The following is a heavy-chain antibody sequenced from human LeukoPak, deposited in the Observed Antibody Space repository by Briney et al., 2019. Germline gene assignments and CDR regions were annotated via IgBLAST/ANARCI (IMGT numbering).Heavy chain of an antibody. CDR1: GFTFSSFA. D-gene: IGHD3-10*01. Sequence: GGSLRLSCTASGFTFSSFAMSWVRQAPGKGPEWVSALSSSAAATYYADSVKGRFTISRDNSKNTVYLQMNSLRAEDTAIYYCAKEPYYYGSGHNWFDPWGQGTLVTVSS. CDR3: AKEPYYYGSGHNWFDP. J-gene: IGHJ5*02. V-gene: IGHV3-23*01. CDR2: LSSSAAAT.